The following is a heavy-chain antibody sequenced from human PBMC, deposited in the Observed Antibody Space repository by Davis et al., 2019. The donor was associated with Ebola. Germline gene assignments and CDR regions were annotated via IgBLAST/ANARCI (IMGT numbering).Heavy chain of an antibody. D-gene: IGHD1-20*01. J-gene: IGHJ3*02. Sequence: KVSCKGSGYGFTNYWIGWVRQMPGKGLEWMGFIFPDDSDTRYSPSFRGQVTISADKSIRTAYLQWSGLKASDTAMYYCASLRRTITGMDDAFDIWGQGTMVTVSS. CDR1: GYGFTNYW. CDR3: ASLRRTITGMDDAFDI. CDR2: IFPDDSDT. V-gene: IGHV5-51*01.